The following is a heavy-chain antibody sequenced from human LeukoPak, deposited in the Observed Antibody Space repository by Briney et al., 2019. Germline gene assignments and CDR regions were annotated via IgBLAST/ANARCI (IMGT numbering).Heavy chain of an antibody. J-gene: IGHJ4*02. Sequence: GGSLRLSCAASGFTFSSYAMSWVRQAPGKGLEWVSAISGSGGSTYYADSVKGRFTISRDNSKNTLYLQMNSLRAEDTAVYYCAKAGRGRCSSTSCYNDYWGQGTLVTVSS. V-gene: IGHV3-23*01. CDR1: GFTFSSYA. CDR3: AKAGRGRCSSTSCYNDY. CDR2: ISGSGGST. D-gene: IGHD2-2*02.